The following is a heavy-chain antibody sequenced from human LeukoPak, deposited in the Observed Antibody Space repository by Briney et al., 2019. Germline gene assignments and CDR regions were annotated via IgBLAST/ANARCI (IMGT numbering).Heavy chain of an antibody. CDR2: ISSSSSYI. CDR3: ARDDLVMVRGVPDY. CDR1: GFTFSSYS. J-gene: IGHJ4*02. V-gene: IGHV3-21*01. Sequence: GGSLRLSCAASGFTFSSYSMNWVRQAPGKGLEWVSSISSSSSYIYYADSVKGRFTISRDNAKNSLYLQMNSLRAEDTAVYYCARDDLVMVRGVPDYWGQGTLVTVSS. D-gene: IGHD3-10*01.